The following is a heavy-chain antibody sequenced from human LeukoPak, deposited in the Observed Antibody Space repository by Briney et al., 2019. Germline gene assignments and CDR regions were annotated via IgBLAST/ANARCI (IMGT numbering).Heavy chain of an antibody. Sequence: SVKVSCKASGYTFTSYDINWVRQATGQGLEWMGGIIPIFGTANYAQKFQGRVTMTRDMSTSTVYMELSSLRSEDTAVYYCARVRGSYIGAFDYWGQGTLVTVSS. CDR3: ARVRGSYIGAFDY. CDR2: IIPIFGTA. J-gene: IGHJ4*02. CDR1: GYTFTSYD. V-gene: IGHV1-69*05. D-gene: IGHD1-26*01.